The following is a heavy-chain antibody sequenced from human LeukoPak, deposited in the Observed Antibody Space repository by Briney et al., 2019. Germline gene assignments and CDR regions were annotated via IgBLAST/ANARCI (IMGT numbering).Heavy chain of an antibody. CDR3: ARRPYYYDSSGYYYSNAFDI. J-gene: IGHJ3*02. CDR1: GGSISSGSYY. CDR2: IYHSGST. Sequence: TPSETLSLTCTVSGGSISSGSYYWSWIRQPPGKGLEWIGYIYHSGSTYYDPSLRSRVTISVDRSKNQFSLKLSSVTAADTAVYYCARRPYYYDSSGYYYSNAFDIWGQGTMVTVSS. D-gene: IGHD3-22*01. V-gene: IGHV4-30-2*01.